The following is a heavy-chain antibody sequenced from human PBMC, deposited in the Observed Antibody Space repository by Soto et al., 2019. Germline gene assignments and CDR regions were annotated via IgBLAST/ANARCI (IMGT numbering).Heavy chain of an antibody. J-gene: IGHJ5*02. CDR3: ARHQSHSSSYVNP. V-gene: IGHV4-59*08. Sequence: PSETLSLTCTVSGGSISSYYWSWIRQPPGKGLEWIGYIYYSASTNYSPSLKSRVTISVDTSKNQFSLNLSSVTAADTAVYYCARHQSHSSSYVNPWGQGTLVT. CDR1: GGSISSYY. CDR2: IYYSAST. D-gene: IGHD6-13*01.